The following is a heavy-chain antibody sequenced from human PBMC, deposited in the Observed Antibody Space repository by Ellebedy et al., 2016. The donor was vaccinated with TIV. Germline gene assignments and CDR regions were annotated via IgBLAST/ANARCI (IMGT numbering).Heavy chain of an antibody. Sequence: MPSETLSLTCTVSGGSITSYSWSLIRQPPGKGLEWIGSIYYSGSTNYNPSLKSRVTISVDTSKNQFSLNLSSVTAADTAVYYCAALQWLAPAWYFDLWGRGTLVTVSS. V-gene: IGHV4-59*08. D-gene: IGHD6-19*01. CDR2: IYYSGST. CDR3: AALQWLAPAWYFDL. CDR1: GGSITSYS. J-gene: IGHJ2*01.